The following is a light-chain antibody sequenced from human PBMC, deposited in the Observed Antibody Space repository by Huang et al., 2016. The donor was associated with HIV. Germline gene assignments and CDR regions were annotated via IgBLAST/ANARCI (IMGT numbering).Light chain of an antibody. CDR3: QQSFSVPRT. CDR2: TAS. Sequence: DIQMTQSPPSLSASLGDRVTFTCRANQNITKSLNWYQQKPGKAPKLLIYTASTLESGVPSRFSGSGSGPRFTLNIVNLQPEDFATYYCQQSFSVPRTFG. J-gene: IGKJ1*01. V-gene: IGKV1-39*01. CDR1: QNITKS.